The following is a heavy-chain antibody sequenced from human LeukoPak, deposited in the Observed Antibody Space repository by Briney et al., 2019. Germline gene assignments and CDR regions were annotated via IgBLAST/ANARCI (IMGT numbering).Heavy chain of an antibody. D-gene: IGHD6-13*01. V-gene: IGHV1-8*03. CDR1: GYTFTSYD. J-gene: IGHJ6*03. CDR3: ARGSSSSYYGNYYYYMDV. Sequence: ASVKVSCKASGYTFTSYDINWVRQATGQGLEWMGWMNPNSGNTGYAQKFQGRVTITRNTSISTAYMELSSLRSEDTAVYYCARGSSSSYYGNYYYYMDVWGKGTTVTISS. CDR2: MNPNSGNT.